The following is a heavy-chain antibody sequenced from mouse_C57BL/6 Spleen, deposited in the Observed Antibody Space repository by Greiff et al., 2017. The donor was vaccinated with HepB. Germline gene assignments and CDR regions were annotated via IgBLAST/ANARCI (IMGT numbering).Heavy chain of an antibody. J-gene: IGHJ2*01. CDR3: VITTVVATDFDY. V-gene: IGHV1-52*01. Sequence: QVQLQQPGAELVRPGSSVKLSCKASGYTFTSYWMHWVKQRPIQGLEWIGNIDPFDSETHYNQKFKDKATLTVDKSSSTAYMQLSSLTSEDSAVYYCVITTVVATDFDYWGQGTTLTVSS. D-gene: IGHD1-1*01. CDR2: IDPFDSET. CDR1: GYTFTSYW.